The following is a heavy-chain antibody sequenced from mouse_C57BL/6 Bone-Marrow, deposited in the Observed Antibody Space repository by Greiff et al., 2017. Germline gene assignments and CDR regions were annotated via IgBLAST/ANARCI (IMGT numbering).Heavy chain of an antibody. V-gene: IGHV5-9*01. CDR2: ISGGGGNT. J-gene: IGHJ1*03. Sequence: DVHLVESGGGLVKPGGSLKLSCAASGFTFSSYTMSWVRQTPEKRLEWVATISGGGGNTYYPDSVKGRFTISRDNAKNTLYLQMSSLRSEDTALYYCAADSSGPGGYFDVWGTGTTVTVSS. D-gene: IGHD3-2*02. CDR3: AADSSGPGGYFDV. CDR1: GFTFSSYT.